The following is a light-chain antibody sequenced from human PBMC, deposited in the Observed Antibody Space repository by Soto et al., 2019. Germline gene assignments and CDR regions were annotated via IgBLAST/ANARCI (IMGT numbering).Light chain of an antibody. Sequence: AIQMTQSPSSLSASVEDSVIITCRASQSISSYLRWYQQKPGKAPQLLIFGAYTLQNGVHARCSGGGLGTEFTLTITSLQPEDFATYYCKQVYTYPRTFGQGTKVDIK. CDR2: GAY. V-gene: IGKV1-6*01. J-gene: IGKJ1*01. CDR1: QSISSY. CDR3: KQVYTYPRT.